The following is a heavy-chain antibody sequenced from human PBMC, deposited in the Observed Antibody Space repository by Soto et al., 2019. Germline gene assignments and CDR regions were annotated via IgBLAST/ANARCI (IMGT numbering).Heavy chain of an antibody. V-gene: IGHV3-23*01. Sequence: GGSLRLSCVASGFTFSSYAMSWVRQAPGKGLEWVSSIVGSGGRTYYADSVQGRFTISRDNSKNTLYLQMNSLGAEDTAIFYCAKAPAPDYTAYGSCVFELWGRGTLVTVSS. D-gene: IGHD4-4*01. CDR2: IVGSGGRT. CDR1: GFTFSSYA. J-gene: IGHJ1*01. CDR3: AKAPAPDYTAYGSCVFEL.